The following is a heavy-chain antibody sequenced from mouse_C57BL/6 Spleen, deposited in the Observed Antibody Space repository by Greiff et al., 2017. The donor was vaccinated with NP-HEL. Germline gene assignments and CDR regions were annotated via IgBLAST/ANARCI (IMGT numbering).Heavy chain of an antibody. Sequence: VKLMESGPELVKPGASVKISCKASGYAFSSSWMNWVKQRPGKGLEWIGRIYPGDGDTNYNGKFKGKATLTADKSSSTAYMQLSSLTSEDSAVYFCARYYGKPFDYWGQGTTLTVSS. J-gene: IGHJ2*01. CDR2: IYPGDGDT. CDR1: GYAFSSSW. CDR3: ARYYGKPFDY. D-gene: IGHD1-1*01. V-gene: IGHV1-82*01.